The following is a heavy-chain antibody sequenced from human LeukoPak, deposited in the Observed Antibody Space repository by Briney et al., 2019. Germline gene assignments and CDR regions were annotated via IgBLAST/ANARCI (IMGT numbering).Heavy chain of an antibody. J-gene: IGHJ4*02. Sequence: ASVKVSCKASGYTYTSYGISWVRQAPGQGLEWMGWISAYNGNTNYAQKLQGRVTMTTDTSTSTAYMELRSLRSDDTAVYYCARGDDSSGYYPGYFDYWGQGTLVTVSS. V-gene: IGHV1-18*01. CDR3: ARGDDSSGYYPGYFDY. CDR1: GYTYTSYG. CDR2: ISAYNGNT. D-gene: IGHD3-22*01.